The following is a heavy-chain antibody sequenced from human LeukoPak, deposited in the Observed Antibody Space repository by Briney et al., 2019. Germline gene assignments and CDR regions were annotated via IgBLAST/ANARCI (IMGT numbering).Heavy chain of an antibody. CDR3: ARSGGLDGDYFDY. Sequence: SGGSLRLSCAASGFTFSSYWMSWVRQAPGKGLEWVANIKQDGSEKYYVDSVKGRFTISRDNAKNSLYLQMNGLRAEDTAVYYCARSGGLDGDYFDYWGQGTLVTVSS. D-gene: IGHD3-16*01. CDR2: IKQDGSEK. V-gene: IGHV3-7*01. J-gene: IGHJ4*02. CDR1: GFTFSSYW.